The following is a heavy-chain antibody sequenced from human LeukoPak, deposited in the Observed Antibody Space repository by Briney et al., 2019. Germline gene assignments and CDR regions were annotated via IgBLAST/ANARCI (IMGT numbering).Heavy chain of an antibody. CDR3: AREGSYYDFWSEAYFQH. CDR1: GFTFSSYW. V-gene: IGHV3-74*01. J-gene: IGHJ1*01. CDR2: INTDGSST. Sequence: GGFLRLSCAASGFTFSSYWMHWVRQAPGKGLVWVSRINTDGSSTSYADSVKGRFTISRDNAKNTLYLQMNSLRAEDTAVYYCAREGSYYDFWSEAYFQHWGQGTLVTVSS. D-gene: IGHD3-3*01.